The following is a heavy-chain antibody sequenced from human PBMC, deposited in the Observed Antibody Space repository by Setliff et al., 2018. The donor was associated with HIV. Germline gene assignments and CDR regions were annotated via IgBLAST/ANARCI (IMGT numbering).Heavy chain of an antibody. CDR3: ARDQGIAAAGTTPSYYYYYHGMDV. J-gene: IGHJ6*02. V-gene: IGHV1-69*13. D-gene: IGHD6-13*01. Sequence: SVKVSCKASGGTFSSYAISWVRQAPGQGLEWMGGIIPIFGTANYAQKFQGRVTITADESTSTAYMELSSLRSEDTAVYYCARDQGIAAAGTTPSYYYYYHGMDVWGQGTTVTVSS. CDR1: GGTFSSYA. CDR2: IIPIFGTA.